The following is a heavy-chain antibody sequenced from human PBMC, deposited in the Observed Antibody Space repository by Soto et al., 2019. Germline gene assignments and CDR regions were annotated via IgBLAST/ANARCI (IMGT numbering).Heavy chain of an antibody. CDR2: IYYTGRT. CDR1: GGSIPTGDYY. V-gene: IGHV4-30-4*01. CDR3: SRGVSRTTSSTNYLFYDGVDV. D-gene: IGHD1-1*01. Sequence: PSEILSFPCSVPGGSIPTGDYYWSWIRQPPGKGLEWIGYIYYTGRTSYNPSLATRVTMLLAASTHQFSLELSSVTAAATSVYYCSRGVSRTTSSTNYLFYDGVDVWGQGTTVTVSS. J-gene: IGHJ6*02.